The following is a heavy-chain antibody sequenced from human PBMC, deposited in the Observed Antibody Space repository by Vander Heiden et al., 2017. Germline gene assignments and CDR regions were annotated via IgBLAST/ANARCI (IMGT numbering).Heavy chain of an antibody. Sequence: QVQLAASGGGVVQPGRSLRLSCAASGFTSSGYAMHWVRQAPGKGLGWVAVISYDGSNKYYADSVKGRFTISRDNSKNTLYLQMNSLRAEDTAVYYCARDSTVVTPTGAFDIWGQGTMVTVSS. D-gene: IGHD4-17*01. CDR3: ARDSTVVTPTGAFDI. J-gene: IGHJ3*02. V-gene: IGHV3-30-3*01. CDR1: GFTSSGYA. CDR2: ISYDGSNK.